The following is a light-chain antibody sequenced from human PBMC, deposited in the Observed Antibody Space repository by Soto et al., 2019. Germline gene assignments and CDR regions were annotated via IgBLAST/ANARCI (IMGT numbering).Light chain of an antibody. CDR2: WAS. CDR1: HSVLYNSNKKNY. Sequence: NQSRHSPDLSLSERSTASCKSSHSVLYNSNKKNYLAWYQQKPGQPPKLLIYWASTRESGVPDRFNGSGSGREFTLTISSLQPDDFAIYYCQQYNSYPWTFGQGTKVDIK. V-gene: IGKV4-1*01. J-gene: IGKJ1*01. CDR3: QQYNSYPWT.